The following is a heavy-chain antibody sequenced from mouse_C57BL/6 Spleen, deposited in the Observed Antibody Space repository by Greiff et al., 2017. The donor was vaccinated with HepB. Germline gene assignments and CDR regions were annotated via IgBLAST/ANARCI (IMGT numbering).Heavy chain of an antibody. Sequence: QVQLQQSGAELVRPGTSVKVSCKASGYAFTNYLIEWVKQRPGQGLEWIGVINPGSGGTNYNEKFKGKATLTADKSSSTAYMQLSSLTSEDSAVYFCARSRDFDFDYWGQGTTPTVSS. J-gene: IGHJ2*01. CDR2: INPGSGGT. V-gene: IGHV1-54*01. CDR1: GYAFTNYL. CDR3: ARSRDFDFDY.